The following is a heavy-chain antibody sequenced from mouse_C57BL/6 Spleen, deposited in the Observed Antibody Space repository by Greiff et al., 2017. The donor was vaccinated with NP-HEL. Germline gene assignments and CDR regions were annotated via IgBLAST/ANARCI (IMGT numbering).Heavy chain of an antibody. CDR2: INPGSGGT. Sequence: VQLQQSGAELVRPGTSVKVSCKASGYAFTNYLIEWVKQRPGQGLEWIGVINPGSGGTNYNEKFKGKATLTADKSSSTAYMQLSSLTSEDSAVYFCARSEAQATWWCAHWGEGTLGTVS. J-gene: IGHJ3*01. CDR3: ARSEAQATWWCAH. CDR1: GYAFTNYL. V-gene: IGHV1-54*01. D-gene: IGHD3-2*02.